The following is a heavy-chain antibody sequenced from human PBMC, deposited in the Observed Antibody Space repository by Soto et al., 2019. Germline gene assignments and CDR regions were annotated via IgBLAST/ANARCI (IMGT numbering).Heavy chain of an antibody. J-gene: IGHJ5*02. CDR1: GGTFSSYA. Sequence: QVQLVQSGAEVKKPGSSVKVSCKASGGTFSSYAISWVRQAPGQGLEWMGGIIPIFGTANYAQKFQGRVTITADESTSTAYMELSGLRSEDTAVYYCAGGRMVRGDMGGWFDPWGQGTLVTVSS. D-gene: IGHD3-10*01. CDR3: AGGRMVRGDMGGWFDP. V-gene: IGHV1-69*12. CDR2: IIPIFGTA.